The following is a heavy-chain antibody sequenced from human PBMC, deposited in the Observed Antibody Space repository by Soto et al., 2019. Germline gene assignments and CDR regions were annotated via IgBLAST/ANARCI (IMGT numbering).Heavy chain of an antibody. V-gene: IGHV5-51*01. CDR3: ARLAVITNYYYYYGMDV. J-gene: IGHJ6*02. D-gene: IGHD3-22*01. CDR2: IYPGDSDT. CDR1: GYSFTSFW. Sequence: GESLKVSCKGSGYSFTSFWIGWVRQMPGKGLEWMGIIYPGDSDTRYSPSFQGQVTISADKSISTAYLQWSSLKASDTAMYYCARLAVITNYYYYYGMDVWGQGTTVTVSS.